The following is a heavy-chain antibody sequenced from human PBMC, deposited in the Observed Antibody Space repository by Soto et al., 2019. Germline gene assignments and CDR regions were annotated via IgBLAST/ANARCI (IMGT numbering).Heavy chain of an antibody. D-gene: IGHD3-22*01. CDR1: GFTFSFCA. V-gene: IGHV3-23*01. CDR2: MRGSNGDT. J-gene: IGHJ4*02. Sequence: EVQLLESGGDLVQTGESLRLSCAASGFTFSFCAMSWVRQAPGKGLEWVSSMRGSNGDTYYADSVKGRFTISRDNSKNTLYLQMNSLRVEDTALYYCVKGHSDSYYYFDYWGQGALVTVSS. CDR3: VKGHSDSYYYFDY.